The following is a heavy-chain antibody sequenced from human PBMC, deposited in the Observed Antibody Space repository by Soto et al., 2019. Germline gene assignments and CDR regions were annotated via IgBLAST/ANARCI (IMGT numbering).Heavy chain of an antibody. CDR1: GYTFTSYA. CDR3: ASGPVKSIHQDDSSGYPKRGFEY. D-gene: IGHD3-22*01. V-gene: IGHV1-3*01. Sequence: QVQLVQSGAEVKKPGASVKVSCKASGYTFTSYAMHWVRQAPGQRLEWMGWINAGNGKTKYAQKFQGRVTITRDTSTSTACMELSSLRSEDTAVYYCASGPVKSIHQDDSSGYPKRGFEYWGQGTMVTVSS. J-gene: IGHJ4*02. CDR2: INAGNGKT.